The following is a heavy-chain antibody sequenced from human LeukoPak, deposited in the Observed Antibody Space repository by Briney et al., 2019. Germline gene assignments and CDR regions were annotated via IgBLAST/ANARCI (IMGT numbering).Heavy chain of an antibody. V-gene: IGHV1-2*02. CDR2: INPNSGGT. D-gene: IGHD6-13*01. CDR1: GYTFTGYY. Sequence: ASVKVSCKASGYTFTGYYMHWVRQAPGQGLEWRGWINPNSGGTNYAQKFQGRVTMTRDTSISTAYMELSRLRSDDTAVYYCARDSSMAAGTDFDYWGQGTLVTVSS. J-gene: IGHJ4*02. CDR3: ARDSSMAAGTDFDY.